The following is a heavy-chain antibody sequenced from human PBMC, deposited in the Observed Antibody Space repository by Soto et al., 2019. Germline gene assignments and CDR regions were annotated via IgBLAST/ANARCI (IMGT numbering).Heavy chain of an antibody. Sequence: QVQLVESGGGLVKPGGSLRLSFAASGFTFSDYYMSWIRQAPGKGLEWVSYISTSGSTINYADSVKGRFTICRDNAKNSRYLEMSSLMADDTYVYYCARVSPPPGSWGQGPLVMVSS. V-gene: IGHV3-11*01. CDR3: ARVSPPPGS. CDR2: ISTSGSTI. J-gene: IGHJ5*02. CDR1: GFTFSDYY. D-gene: IGHD5-12*01.